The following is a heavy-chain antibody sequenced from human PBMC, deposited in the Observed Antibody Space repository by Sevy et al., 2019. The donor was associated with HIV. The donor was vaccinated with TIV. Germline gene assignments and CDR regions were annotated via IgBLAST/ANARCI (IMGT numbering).Heavy chain of an antibody. CDR2: IRSKADGGTA. CDR3: TTVLGWEGTSDY. D-gene: IGHD1-26*01. J-gene: IGHJ4*02. CDR1: GFTFSDYW. Sequence: GGSLRLSCEASGFTFSDYWMTWVRQAPGKGLEWVGRIRSKADGGTADYAAPVKGRFIISRDDSENTLYLQMNSLRTEDTAIYYCTTVLGWEGTSDYWGQGTLVTVSS. V-gene: IGHV3-15*01.